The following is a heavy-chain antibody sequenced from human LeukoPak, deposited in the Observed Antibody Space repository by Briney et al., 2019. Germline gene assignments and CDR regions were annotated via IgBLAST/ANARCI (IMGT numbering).Heavy chain of an antibody. D-gene: IGHD3-22*01. CDR2: IIPILGIA. V-gene: IGHV1-69*04. CDR3: ARELEYYDSSGPTPRYYFDY. J-gene: IGHJ4*02. Sequence: SVKVSCKASGVTFSSYTISWVRQAPGQGLEWMGRIIPILGIANYAQKFQGRVTMTADKSTSTAYMELSSLRSEDTAVYYCARELEYYDSSGPTPRYYFDYWGQGTLVTVSS. CDR1: GVTFSSYT.